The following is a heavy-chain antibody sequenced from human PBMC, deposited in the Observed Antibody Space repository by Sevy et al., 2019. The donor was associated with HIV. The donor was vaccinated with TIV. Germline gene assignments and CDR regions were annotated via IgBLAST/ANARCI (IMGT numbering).Heavy chain of an antibody. V-gene: IGHV3-30*03. J-gene: IGHJ4*02. CDR1: GFTFSRYG. CDR3: ATLSRGYSGPLEY. D-gene: IGHD5-12*01. Sequence: GGSLRLSCAASGFTFSRYGMHWVRQAPGKGLEWVAVISYDGSNKYYADSVEGRFTISRDTSKNTLYLQMNSLRAEDTAVYYCATLSRGYSGPLEYWGQGTLVTVSS. CDR2: ISYDGSNK.